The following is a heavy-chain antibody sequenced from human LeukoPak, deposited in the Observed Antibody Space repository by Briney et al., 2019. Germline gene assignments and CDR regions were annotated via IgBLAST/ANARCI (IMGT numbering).Heavy chain of an antibody. D-gene: IGHD6-25*01. CDR1: GFTVSGNS. Sequence: GGSLRLSCAASGFTVSGNSMSWVRQAPGKGLEWASVIYSGGITNYADSVKGRFTISRDSSKNTVSLQMNSLRAEDTAVYYCARDKSGDTIAATDTYFDYWGQGTLVTVSS. CDR2: IYSGGIT. J-gene: IGHJ4*02. CDR3: ARDKSGDTIAATDTYFDY. V-gene: IGHV3-66*01.